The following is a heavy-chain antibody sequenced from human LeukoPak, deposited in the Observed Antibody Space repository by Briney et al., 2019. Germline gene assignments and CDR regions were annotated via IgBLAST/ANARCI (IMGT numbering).Heavy chain of an antibody. J-gene: IGHJ4*02. CDR1: GFTISSDA. V-gene: IGHV3-23*01. D-gene: IGHD5-18*01. CDR3: AKRRSRNTGPCDY. CDR2: SSSGSKT. Sequence: GGSLRLSCGVSGFTISSDAMTWVRQAPGGGVEWVSSSSGSKTYYSDSVRGRFTISRDDSKNTLYLQMNSLRAEDTAVYYCAKRRSRNTGPCDYWGQGTLVTVSP.